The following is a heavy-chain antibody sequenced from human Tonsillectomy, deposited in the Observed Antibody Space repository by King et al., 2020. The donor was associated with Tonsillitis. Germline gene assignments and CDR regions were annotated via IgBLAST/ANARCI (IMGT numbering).Heavy chain of an antibody. CDR3: ATDYYDPSGPGEEGFDY. J-gene: IGHJ4*02. V-gene: IGHV1-18*01. CDR2: ISAYNGNT. CDR1: GYTFTTYG. D-gene: IGHD3-22*01. Sequence: VQLVQSGAEVKKPGASVKVSCKASGYTFTTYGISWVRQAPGQGLEWMGWISAYNGNTNYAQKLQGRVTMTTDTSTSTAYMELRSLRSDETAVYYCATDYYDPSGPGEEGFDYWGQGTLVTVSS.